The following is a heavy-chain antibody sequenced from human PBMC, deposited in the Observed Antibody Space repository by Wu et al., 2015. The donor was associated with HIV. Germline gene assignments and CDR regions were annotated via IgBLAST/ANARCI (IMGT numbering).Heavy chain of an antibody. CDR1: GYSFSAYY. D-gene: IGHD3-16*02. CDR2: IIPSSGDT. CDR3: VRNRYYCDY. Sequence: QGHLVQSGPEVKSPGASVKVSCKASGYSFSAYYMHWVRQAPGQGLEYLGWIIPSSGDTRYAQNFQGRVTMTRDTSINTVYMELTRVKSDDTAVYYCVRNRYYCDYWGQGTLVTVSS. J-gene: IGHJ4*02. V-gene: IGHV1-2*02.